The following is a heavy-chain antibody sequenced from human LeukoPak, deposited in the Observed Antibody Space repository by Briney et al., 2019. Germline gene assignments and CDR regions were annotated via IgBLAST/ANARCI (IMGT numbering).Heavy chain of an antibody. V-gene: IGHV1-8*01. D-gene: IGHD4-23*01. Sequence: ASVKVSCKASGYTFTSYDIDWVRQATGQGLEWMGWMNPNSGNTGYAQKFQGRVTMTRNTSISTAYTELSSLRSEDTAVYYCARVYGQLRPYYFDYWGQGTLVTVSS. CDR3: ARVYGQLRPYYFDY. CDR2: MNPNSGNT. CDR1: GYTFTSYD. J-gene: IGHJ4*02.